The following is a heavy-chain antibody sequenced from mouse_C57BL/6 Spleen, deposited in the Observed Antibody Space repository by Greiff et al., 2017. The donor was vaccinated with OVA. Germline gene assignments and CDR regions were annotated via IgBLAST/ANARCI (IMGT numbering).Heavy chain of an antibody. CDR3: ARHGYYDGEAYAMDY. CDR2: INSDGGST. J-gene: IGHJ4*01. V-gene: IGHV5-2*01. D-gene: IGHD1-1*01. Sequence: VQLKQSGGGLVQPGESLKLSCESNEYEFPSHDMSWVRKTPEKRLELVAAINSDGGSTYYPDTMERRFIISRDNTKKTLYLQMSSLRSEDTALYYCARHGYYDGEAYAMDYWGQGTSVTVSS. CDR1: EYEFPSHD.